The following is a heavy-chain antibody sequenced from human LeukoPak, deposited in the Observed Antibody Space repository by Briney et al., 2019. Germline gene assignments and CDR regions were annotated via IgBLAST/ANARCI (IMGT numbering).Heavy chain of an antibody. J-gene: IGHJ6*02. CDR2: ISSSSSYI. Sequence: GGSLRLSCAAPGLTFSSYSMNWVRQAPGKGLEWVSSISSSSSYIYYADSVKGRFTISRDNAKNSLYLQMNSLRAEDTAVYYCARRRGYSYGPGGYYGMDVWGQGTTVTVSS. CDR1: GLTFSSYS. CDR3: ARRRGYSYGPGGYYGMDV. D-gene: IGHD5-18*01. V-gene: IGHV3-21*01.